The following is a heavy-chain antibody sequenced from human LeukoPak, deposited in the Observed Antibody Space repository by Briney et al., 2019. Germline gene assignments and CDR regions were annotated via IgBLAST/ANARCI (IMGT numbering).Heavy chain of an antibody. J-gene: IGHJ4*02. CDR1: GFTFSSYA. D-gene: IGHD5-18*01. CDR3: AKDLNTAMVTSIWDY. Sequence: GGSLRLSCAASGFTFSSYAMSWVRQPPGKGLEWVSSISGSGGSTYYADSVKGRFTISRDNSKDTLYLQMNSLRAEDTAVYYCAKDLNTAMVTSIWDYWGQGTLVTVSS. V-gene: IGHV3-23*01. CDR2: ISGSGGST.